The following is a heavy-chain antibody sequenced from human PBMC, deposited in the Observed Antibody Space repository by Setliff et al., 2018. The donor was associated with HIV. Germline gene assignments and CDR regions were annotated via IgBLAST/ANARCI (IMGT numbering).Heavy chain of an antibody. Sequence: YLTCTVSGGSIVSSSYYWGWSRQPPGKGLEWIGEINHSGSTNYNPSLKSRVTISVDTSKNQFSLKLRSVTAADTAVYYCVRAEYSSSSDWFAPWGQGALVTVS. V-gene: IGHV4-39*07. J-gene: IGHJ5*02. CDR3: VRAEYSSSSDWFAP. D-gene: IGHD6-6*01. CDR2: INHSGST. CDR1: GGSIVSSSYY.